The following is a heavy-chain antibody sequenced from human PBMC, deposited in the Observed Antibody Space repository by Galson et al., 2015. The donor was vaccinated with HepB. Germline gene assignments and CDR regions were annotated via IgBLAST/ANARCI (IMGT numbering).Heavy chain of an antibody. CDR3: ARDLTTVPYYFDY. CDR2: ISYDGSNK. CDR1: GFTFSSYA. Sequence: SLRLSCAASGFTFSSYAMHWVRQAPGKGLEWVAVISYDGSNKYYADSVKGRFTVSRDNSKNTLYLQMNSLRAEDTAVYYCARDLTTVPYYFDYWGQGTLVTVSS. V-gene: IGHV3-30-3*01. D-gene: IGHD4-17*01. J-gene: IGHJ4*02.